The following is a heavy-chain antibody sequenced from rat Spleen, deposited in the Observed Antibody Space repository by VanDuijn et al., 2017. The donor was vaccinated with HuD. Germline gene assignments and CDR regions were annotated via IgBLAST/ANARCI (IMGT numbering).Heavy chain of an antibody. J-gene: IGHJ2*01. Sequence: EVQLVESGGGLAQPGRSLKLSCAASGFTFSNYYMAWVRQAPTKGLEWVASISTGGGNTYYRASVKGRFTISRDNAKSTLYLQMDSLRSEDTATYYCARHETYYYSPFDYWGQGVMVTVSS. V-gene: IGHV5-25*01. CDR1: GFTFSNYY. D-gene: IGHD1-1*01. CDR2: ISTGGGNT. CDR3: ARHETYYYSPFDY.